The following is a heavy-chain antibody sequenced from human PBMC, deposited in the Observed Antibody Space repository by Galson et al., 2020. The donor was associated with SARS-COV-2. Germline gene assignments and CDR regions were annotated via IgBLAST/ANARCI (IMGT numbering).Heavy chain of an antibody. Sequence: QLGESLKISCAASGFTFSGSAMHWVRQASGKGLEWVGRIRSKANSYATAYAASVKGRFTISRDDSKNTAYLQMNSLKTEDTAVYYCTRLDVWGKGTTVTVSS. V-gene: IGHV3-73*01. CDR1: GFTFSGSA. J-gene: IGHJ6*04. CDR3: TRLDV. CDR2: IRSKANSYAT.